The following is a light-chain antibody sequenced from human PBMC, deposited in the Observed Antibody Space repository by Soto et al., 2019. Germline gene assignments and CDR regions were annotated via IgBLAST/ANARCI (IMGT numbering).Light chain of an antibody. V-gene: IGKV3-11*01. CDR3: QQRSNWPLT. CDR1: QSVSSN. J-gene: IGKJ4*01. CDR2: DAS. Sequence: VMTKSPATLSVSPGERATLSCRASQSVSSNLAWYQQKPGQAPRLLIYDASNRATGIPARFSGSGSGTDFTLTISSLEPEDFAVYYCQQRSNWPLTFGGGTKVDIK.